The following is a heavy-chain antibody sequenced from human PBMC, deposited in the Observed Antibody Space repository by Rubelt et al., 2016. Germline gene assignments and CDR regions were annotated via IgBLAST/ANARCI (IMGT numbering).Heavy chain of an antibody. CDR1: EFTFSDYG. CDR3: AKEPTYDTDY. D-gene: IGHD3-9*01. J-gene: IGHJ4*02. V-gene: IGHV3-30*18. Sequence: LSCAASEFTFSDYGMHWVRQTPGKGLEWVAAISYDGKNEYYADSVKGRFTISRDNSKNTLYLQMNSLRAEDTAVYYCAKEPTYDTDYWGQGTLVTVSS. CDR2: ISYDGKNE.